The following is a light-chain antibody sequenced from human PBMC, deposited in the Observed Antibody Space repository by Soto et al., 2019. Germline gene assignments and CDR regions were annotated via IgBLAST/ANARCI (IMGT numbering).Light chain of an antibody. J-gene: IGLJ7*01. CDR2: EVS. Sequence: QSALTQPASVSGSPGQSITISCTGTSSDVGTYNYVSWYQQHSGKAPKLMIYEVSNRPSGVSNRFSGSKSGNTASLTISGLQAEDEADYYCSEYTSSLTLYVFGSGTQRPSS. CDR3: SEYTSSLTLYV. V-gene: IGLV2-14*01. CDR1: SSDVGTYNY.